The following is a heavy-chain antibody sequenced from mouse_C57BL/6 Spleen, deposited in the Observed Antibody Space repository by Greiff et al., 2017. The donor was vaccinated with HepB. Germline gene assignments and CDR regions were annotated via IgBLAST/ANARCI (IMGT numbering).Heavy chain of an antibody. D-gene: IGHD2-2*01. J-gene: IGHJ3*01. Sequence: QVQLKESGAELVRPGSSVKLSCKASGYTFTSYWMDWVKQRPGQGLEWIGNIYPSDSETHYNQKFKDKATLTVDKSSSTAYMQLSSLTSEDSAVYYCARSGYYGYDGGFAYWGQGTLVTVSA. CDR1: GYTFTSYW. CDR2: IYPSDSET. CDR3: ARSGYYGYDGGFAY. V-gene: IGHV1-61*01.